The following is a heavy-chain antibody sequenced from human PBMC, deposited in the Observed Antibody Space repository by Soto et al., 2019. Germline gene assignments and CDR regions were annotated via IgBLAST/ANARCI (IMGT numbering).Heavy chain of an antibody. CDR3: ARVSSPGHYNWFDP. CDR1: GGSISTSSYY. V-gene: IGHV4-39*01. D-gene: IGHD6-13*01. J-gene: IGHJ5*02. CDR2: IYYSGST. Sequence: SETLSLTCAVSGGSISTSSYYWGWIRQPPGKGLEWIGTIYYSGSTYYNPSLKSRITISVDTSKNQFSLRLSSVTATDTAVYYCARVSSPGHYNWFDPWGQGTLVTVSS.